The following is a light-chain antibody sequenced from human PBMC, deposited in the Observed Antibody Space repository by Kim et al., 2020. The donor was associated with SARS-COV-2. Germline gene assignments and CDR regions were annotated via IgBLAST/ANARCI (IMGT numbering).Light chain of an antibody. CDR3: NSRDSNDNVV. Sequence: VALGQTVRITSQGDSLRSYHATWYQQKPGQAPILVIYGKNNRPSGIPDRFSGSSSGNTASLTITGTQAGDEADYYCNSRDSNDNVVFGGGTQLTVL. V-gene: IGLV3-19*01. CDR2: GKN. CDR1: SLRSYH. J-gene: IGLJ2*01.